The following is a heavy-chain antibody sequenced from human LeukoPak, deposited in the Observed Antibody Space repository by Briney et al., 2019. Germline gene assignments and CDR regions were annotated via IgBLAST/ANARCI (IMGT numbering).Heavy chain of an antibody. CDR1: GFTFSSYW. CDR3: ARIGYSSSSIDY. V-gene: IGHV3-7*01. J-gene: IGHJ4*02. D-gene: IGHD6-13*01. Sequence: GGSLRLSCAASGFTFSSYWMSWVRQAPGKGLEWVANIKQDGSEKYYVDSVKGRLTISRDNAKSSVYLQVNSLRAEDTALYYCARIGYSSSSIDYWGQGTLVTVSS. CDR2: IKQDGSEK.